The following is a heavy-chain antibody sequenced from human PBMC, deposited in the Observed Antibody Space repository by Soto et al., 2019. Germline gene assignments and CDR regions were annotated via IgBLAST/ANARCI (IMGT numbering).Heavy chain of an antibody. J-gene: IGHJ4*02. CDR3: ARSKYSGGWYWD. CDR2: IGASGGDT. D-gene: IGHD6-19*01. CDR1: GFTFSSYA. V-gene: IGHV3-23*01. Sequence: PGGSLRLSCAASGFTFSSYAMGWVRQAPGKGLEWVSTIGASGGDTYYADSVKGRFTISRDNSKNSLYLQMNSLRAEDTAVYYCARSKYSGGWYWDWGQGTPVTVSS.